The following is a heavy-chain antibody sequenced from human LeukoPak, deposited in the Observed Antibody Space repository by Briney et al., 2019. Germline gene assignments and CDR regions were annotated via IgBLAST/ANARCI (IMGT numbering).Heavy chain of an antibody. CDR3: GREGFDY. Sequence: ASVKVSCKASGYTFTNYDINWVRQATGQGLEWMGYMNPNSGNTGHAQKFQGRVTITKDTSISTAYMKLSSLRSEDTAVYYCGREGFDYWGQGTLVTVSS. CDR2: MNPNSGNT. J-gene: IGHJ4*02. CDR1: GYTFTNYD. V-gene: IGHV1-8*03.